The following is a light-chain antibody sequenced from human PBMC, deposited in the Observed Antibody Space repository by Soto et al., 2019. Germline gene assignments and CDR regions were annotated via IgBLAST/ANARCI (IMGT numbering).Light chain of an antibody. Sequence: EVVMTQSPATLSVSPGDRVTLSCRASQYINTRLAWYQHRPGQAPRLLIYQTSIRAAGIPARFSASGSGTDFTLTISDVQPEDFALYYCHQRQSWPRTFGQGTKVDI. CDR1: QYINTR. V-gene: IGKV3D-15*03. CDR3: HQRQSWPRT. J-gene: IGKJ1*01. CDR2: QTS.